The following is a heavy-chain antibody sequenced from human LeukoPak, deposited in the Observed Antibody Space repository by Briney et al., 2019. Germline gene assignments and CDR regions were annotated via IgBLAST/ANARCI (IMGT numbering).Heavy chain of an antibody. J-gene: IGHJ4*02. CDR2: ISYDGSNK. V-gene: IGHV3-30*18. D-gene: IGHD4-17*01. CDR3: AKDDPVTTGAFDY. CDR1: GFTFSSYG. Sequence: GRSLRLSCAASGFTFSSYGMHWVRQAPGKGLEWVAVISYDGSNKYYADSVKGRFTISRDNPKNTLYLQMNSLRAEDTAVYYCAKDDPVTTGAFDYWGQGTLVTVSS.